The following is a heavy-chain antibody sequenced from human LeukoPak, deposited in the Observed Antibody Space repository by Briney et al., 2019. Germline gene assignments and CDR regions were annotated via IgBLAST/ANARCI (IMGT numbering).Heavy chain of an antibody. V-gene: IGHV4-34*01. CDR2: INHSGST. CDR3: ARGFYYYGSGSSFDY. CDR1: GGSFSGYY. J-gene: IGHJ4*02. D-gene: IGHD3-10*01. Sequence: PSETLSLTCAVYGGSFSGYYWSWIRQPPGKGLEWIGEINHSGSTNYNTSLKSRVTISVDTSKNQFSLKLSSVTAADTAVYYCARGFYYYGSGSSFDYWGQGTLVTVSS.